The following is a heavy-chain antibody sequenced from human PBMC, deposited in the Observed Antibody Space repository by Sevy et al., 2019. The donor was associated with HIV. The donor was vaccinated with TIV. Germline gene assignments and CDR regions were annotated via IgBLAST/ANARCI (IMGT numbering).Heavy chain of an antibody. Sequence: GGSLRLSCAASGFSVSSNFMSWVRQAPGRGLEWVSIIYGGGETYYAESVKGRFTISRDSSRNTVFLQMNSLRAKDTAIYFCTTSPRPNLADYWGQGTLVTVSS. V-gene: IGHV3-53*01. CDR2: IYGGGET. CDR3: TTSPRPNLADY. D-gene: IGHD1-1*01. CDR1: GFSVSSNF. J-gene: IGHJ4*02.